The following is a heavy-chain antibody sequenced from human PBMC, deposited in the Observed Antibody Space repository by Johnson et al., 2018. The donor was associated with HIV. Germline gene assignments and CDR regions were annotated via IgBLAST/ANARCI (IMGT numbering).Heavy chain of an antibody. D-gene: IGHD3-3*01. CDR1: GFTFNNYP. CDR2: MSYDGGNT. Sequence: QVQLVESGGGVFQPGRSLRLSCAASGFTFNNYPLHWVRQAPGKGLEWVAVMSYDGGNTDYADSVKGRFTISRDNSKNTLYLQMKSLRAEETAVYYCARGSPYYNFWSGYVDAFDIWGQGTMVTVSS. V-gene: IGHV3-30*04. CDR3: ARGSPYYNFWSGYVDAFDI. J-gene: IGHJ3*02.